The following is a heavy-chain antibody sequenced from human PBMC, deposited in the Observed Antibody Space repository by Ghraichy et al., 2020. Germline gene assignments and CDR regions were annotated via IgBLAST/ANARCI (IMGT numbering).Heavy chain of an antibody. Sequence: SETLSLTCTVSGGSISSSSYYWGWIRQPPGKGLEWIGSIYYSGSTYYNPSLKSRVTISVDTSKNQFSLKLSSVTAADTAVYYCARRRMGIYSSGYTFFDYWGQGTLVTVSS. V-gene: IGHV4-39*01. D-gene: IGHD6-19*01. CDR2: IYYSGST. J-gene: IGHJ4*02. CDR3: ARRRMGIYSSGYTFFDY. CDR1: GGSISSSSYY.